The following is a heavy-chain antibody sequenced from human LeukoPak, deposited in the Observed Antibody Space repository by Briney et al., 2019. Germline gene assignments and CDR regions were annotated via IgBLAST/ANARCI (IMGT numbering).Heavy chain of an antibody. CDR2: ISSDGSST. CDR1: GFTFSSYW. D-gene: IGHD3-10*01. CDR3: AYGSGREGYMDV. J-gene: IGHJ6*03. Sequence: GGSLRLSCAASGFTFSSYWMHWVRQAPGKGLVWVSFISSDGSSTNYADSVKGRFTISRDNAKNTLYLQMNSLRAEDMAVYYCAYGSGREGYMDVWAKGPRSPSP. V-gene: IGHV3-74*01.